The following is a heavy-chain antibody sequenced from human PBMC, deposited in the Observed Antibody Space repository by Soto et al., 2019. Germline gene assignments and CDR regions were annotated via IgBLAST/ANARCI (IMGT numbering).Heavy chain of an antibody. V-gene: IGHV4-39*01. CDR2: IYYSGST. D-gene: IGHD3-10*01. J-gene: IGHJ5*02. CDR1: GGSISSSSYY. CDR3: AKSFLSPSDFYYYGSGSTSA. Sequence: SETLSLTCTVSGGSISSSSYYWGWIRQPPGKGLEWIGSIYYSGSTYYNPSLKGRFTISRDNSKNTLYLQMNSLRAEDTAVYYCAKSFLSPSDFYYYGSGSTSAWGQGTLVTVSS.